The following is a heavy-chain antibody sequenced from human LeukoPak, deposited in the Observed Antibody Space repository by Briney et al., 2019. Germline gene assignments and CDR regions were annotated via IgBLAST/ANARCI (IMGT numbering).Heavy chain of an antibody. J-gene: IGHJ4*02. CDR2: ISYDGSNE. CDR1: GFTFSSYG. CDR3: AKDGISGWPRGYFDY. V-gene: IGHV3-30*18. Sequence: GGSLRLSCAASGFTFSSYGMYWVRQAPGKGLEWGAAISYDGSNEYYADSVKGRFTISRDNSKNTLYLQMNSLRAEDTAVYNCAKDGISGWPRGYFDYWGQGTLVTVSS. D-gene: IGHD6-19*01.